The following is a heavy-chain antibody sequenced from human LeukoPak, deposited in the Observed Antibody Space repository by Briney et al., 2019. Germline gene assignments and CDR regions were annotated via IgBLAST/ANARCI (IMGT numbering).Heavy chain of an antibody. J-gene: IGHJ4*02. CDR2: ISSSGNTI. CDR1: GFTFSDYY. V-gene: IGHV3-11*01. CDR3: ARHQVIAALFDY. D-gene: IGHD2-15*01. Sequence: GGSLRLSCAASGFTFSDYYMSWIRQAPGKGLEWVSSISSSGNTISYTDSVKGRLTISRDNAKNSLSLQMNSLRAEDTAVYYCARHQVIAALFDYWGQGTLVTVSS.